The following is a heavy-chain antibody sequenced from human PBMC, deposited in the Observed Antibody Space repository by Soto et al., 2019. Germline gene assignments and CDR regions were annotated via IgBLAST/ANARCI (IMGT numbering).Heavy chain of an antibody. Sequence: GGSLRLSGVASGITFSSYWMHWVRQAPRKGLVWVSRINSDGSTTNYADSVKGRFTISRDNAKNTLYLQMNSLRAEDTAVYYCAKLSPHYYDTSGSDYWGQGTLVTVSS. CDR1: GITFSSYW. D-gene: IGHD3-22*01. CDR3: AKLSPHYYDTSGSDY. V-gene: IGHV3-74*01. J-gene: IGHJ4*02. CDR2: INSDGSTT.